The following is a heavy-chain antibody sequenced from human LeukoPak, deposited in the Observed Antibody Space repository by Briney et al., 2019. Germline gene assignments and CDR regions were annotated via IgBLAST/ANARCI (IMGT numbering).Heavy chain of an antibody. V-gene: IGHV3-23*01. CDR2: ISGSGGST. CDR1: GFTFSSYA. Sequence: GGSLRLSCAASGFTFSSYAMSWVRQAPGKGLEWVSAISGSGGSTCYADSVKGRFTISRDNSKNTLYLQMNSLRAEDTAVYYCAKDQDRYSSATIFDYWGQGTLVTVSS. CDR3: AKDQDRYSSATIFDY. J-gene: IGHJ4*02. D-gene: IGHD6-19*01.